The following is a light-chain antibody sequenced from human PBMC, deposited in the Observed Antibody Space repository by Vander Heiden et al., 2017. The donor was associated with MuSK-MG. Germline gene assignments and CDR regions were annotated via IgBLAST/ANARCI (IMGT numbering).Light chain of an antibody. J-gene: IGKJ2*01. V-gene: IGKV3-15*01. Sequence: ETVMTQSPATLSVSPGERATLSCRASQSISTNLAWYQQKPGQAPRLLIYGASIRATGIPPRFSGSGSGTEFTLTISSRQSEDFAVYYCQQCNDWPPRYTFGQGPSWRSN. CDR3: QQCNDWPPRYT. CDR2: GAS. CDR1: QSISTN.